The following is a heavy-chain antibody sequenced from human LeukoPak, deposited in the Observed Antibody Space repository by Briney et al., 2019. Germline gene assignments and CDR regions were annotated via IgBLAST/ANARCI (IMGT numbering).Heavy chain of an antibody. CDR3: AKDLAGYCSGGSCVSAYYYGMDV. Sequence: GGSLRLSCAASGFTFSSYWMPWVRQAPGKGLVWVSRINSDGSSTSYADSVKGRFTISRDNSKNTLYLQMNSLRAEDTAVYYCAKDLAGYCSGGSCVSAYYYGMDVWGQGTTVTVSS. V-gene: IGHV3-74*01. D-gene: IGHD2-15*01. CDR1: GFTFSSYW. J-gene: IGHJ6*02. CDR2: INSDGSST.